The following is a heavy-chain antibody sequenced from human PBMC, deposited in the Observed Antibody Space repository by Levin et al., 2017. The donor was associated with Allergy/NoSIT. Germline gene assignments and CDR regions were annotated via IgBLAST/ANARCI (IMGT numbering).Heavy chain of an antibody. CDR3: ARGRVGTDL. V-gene: IGHV3-30*03. J-gene: IGHJ4*02. Sequence: PGGSLRLSCEGSGFTFSSYLMHWVRQAPGKGLEWVAAISYYGDKKHYADSVKGRFTISRDNSKGVLYLELTDVKIDDSATYYCARGRVGTDLWGQGTRVTVSA. CDR1: GFTFSSYL. D-gene: IGHD3/OR15-3a*01. CDR2: ISYYGDKK.